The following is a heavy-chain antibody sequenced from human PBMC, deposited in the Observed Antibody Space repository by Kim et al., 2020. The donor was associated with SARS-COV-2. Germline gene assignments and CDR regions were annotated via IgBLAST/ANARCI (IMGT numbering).Heavy chain of an antibody. CDR1: GGSFNDYY. D-gene: IGHD3-10*01. CDR3: ARGQKGLDMVRGRKAGFDY. V-gene: IGHV4-34*01. Sequence: SETLSLTCGVYGGSFNDYYWTWIRQSPGRGLEWIGEINHSGSPNYNPSLKSRATITIDTSKKEFSLKMSSVTAADTSMYYCARGQKGLDMVRGRKAGFDYWGQGTLVTVFS. J-gene: IGHJ4*02. CDR2: INHSGSP.